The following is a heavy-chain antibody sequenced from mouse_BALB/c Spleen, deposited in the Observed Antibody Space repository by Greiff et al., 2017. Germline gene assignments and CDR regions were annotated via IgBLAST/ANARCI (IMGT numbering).Heavy chain of an antibody. CDR1: GYTFTEYT. D-gene: IGHD1-2*01. V-gene: IGHV1-62-2*01. CDR2: FYPGSGSI. Sequence: QVQLKESGAELVKPGASVKLSCKASGYTFTEYTIHWVKQRSGQGLEWIGWFYPGSGSIKYNEKFKDKATLTADKSSSTVYMELSRLTSEDSAVYFCARHEEGRGYGHYFDYWGQGTTLTVSS. J-gene: IGHJ2*01. CDR3: ARHEEGRGYGHYFDY.